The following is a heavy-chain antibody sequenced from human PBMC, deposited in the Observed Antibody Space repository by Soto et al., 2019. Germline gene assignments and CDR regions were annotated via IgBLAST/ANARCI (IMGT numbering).Heavy chain of an antibody. CDR3: ARDFYDSVGYTWFDS. Sequence: SETLSLTCTVSGDTSTSYYRGWIRQAPGKGLEWIGHIHNSGTSTHNPSLNGRVTISIDMSKKQFSLKLTSLTSADTAVYYCARDFYDSVGYTWFDSWSQGTLVTVSS. CDR1: GDTSTSYY. J-gene: IGHJ5*01. D-gene: IGHD3-22*01. V-gene: IGHV4-59*01. CDR2: IHNSGTS.